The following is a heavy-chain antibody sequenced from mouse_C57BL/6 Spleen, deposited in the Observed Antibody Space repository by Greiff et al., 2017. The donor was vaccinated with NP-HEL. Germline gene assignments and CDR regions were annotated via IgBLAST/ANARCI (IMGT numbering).Heavy chain of an antibody. J-gene: IGHJ3*01. CDR1: GFNIKDAY. CDR3: TVPPARWFAY. CDR2: IDPENGDT. V-gene: IGHV14-4*01. Sequence: EVQLQESGAELVRPGASVKLSCTASGFNIKDAYMHWVKQRPEQGLEWIGWIDPENGDTEYASKFQGKATITADTSSNTAYLQLSSLPSEDTAVYYCTVPPARWFAYWGQGTLVTVSA.